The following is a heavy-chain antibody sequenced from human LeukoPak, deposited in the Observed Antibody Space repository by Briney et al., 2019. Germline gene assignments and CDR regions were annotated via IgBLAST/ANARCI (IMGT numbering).Heavy chain of an antibody. CDR2: IYPGDSAT. J-gene: IGHJ6*03. CDR3: ARRIAAASMDV. CDR1: GYSFTSYW. D-gene: IGHD6-13*01. V-gene: IGHV5-51*01. Sequence: GESLKISGKGSGYSFTSYWIGWVRQMPEKGLNWMGIIYPGDSATRYNPSFQAQFTISAHKSISTAYLQWSSLKASDTAMYYCARRIAAASMDVWGKGTTVTVSS.